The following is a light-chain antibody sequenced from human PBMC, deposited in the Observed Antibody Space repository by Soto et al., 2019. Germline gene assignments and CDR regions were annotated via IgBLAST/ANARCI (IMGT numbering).Light chain of an antibody. J-gene: IGKJ1*01. V-gene: IGKV2-28*01. CDR2: LGS. Sequence: IVMTQSPLSLPVTPGEPASISCRSSQSLLHSNGYNYLDWYLQKPGQSPQLLIYLGSNRASGVTDRLSGSGSGTDFTLKISRVEAEDVGVYYCMQGLETPTFGQGTKVEIK. CDR3: MQGLETPT. CDR1: QSLLHSNGYNY.